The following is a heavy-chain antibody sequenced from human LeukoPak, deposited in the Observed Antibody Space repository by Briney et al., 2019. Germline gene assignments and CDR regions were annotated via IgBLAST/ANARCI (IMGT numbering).Heavy chain of an antibody. V-gene: IGHV4-61*02. Sequence: PSETLSLTCTVSGGSISSGSYYWSWIRQPAGKGLEWIGRIYTSGSTNYNPSLKSRVTISVDTSKNRFSLKLSSVTAADTAVYYCAREPVPRYCSGGSCQDYWGQGTLVTVSS. D-gene: IGHD2-15*01. CDR2: IYTSGST. CDR1: GGSISSGSYY. CDR3: AREPVPRYCSGGSCQDY. J-gene: IGHJ4*02.